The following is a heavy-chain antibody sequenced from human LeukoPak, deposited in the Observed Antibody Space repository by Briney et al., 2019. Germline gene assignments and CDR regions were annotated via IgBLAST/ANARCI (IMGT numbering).Heavy chain of an antibody. CDR1: GFTFSSYG. J-gene: IGHJ3*02. D-gene: IGHD1-26*01. V-gene: IGHV3-30*02. CDR2: IRYDGSNK. CDR3: AKDLIVGATRSDAFDI. Sequence: LAGGSLRLSCAASGFTFSSYGMHWVRQAPGKGLEWVAFIRYDGSNKYYADPVKGRFTISRDNSKNTLYLQMNSLRAEDTAVYYCAKDLIVGATRSDAFDIWGQGTMVTVSS.